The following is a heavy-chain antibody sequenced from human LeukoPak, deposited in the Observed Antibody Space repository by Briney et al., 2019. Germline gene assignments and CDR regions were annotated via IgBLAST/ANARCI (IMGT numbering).Heavy chain of an antibody. D-gene: IGHD2-2*01. Sequence: GGSLRLSCAGSGFSFSRHWMSWVRQAPGKGLEWVANIKQDGSEKYYVDSVRGRFTISRDNAKNSLYLQMNSLRAEDTAVYYCARVRWPAANYWGQGTLVTVSS. CDR3: ARVRWPAANY. V-gene: IGHV3-7*01. J-gene: IGHJ4*02. CDR2: IKQDGSEK. CDR1: GFSFSRHW.